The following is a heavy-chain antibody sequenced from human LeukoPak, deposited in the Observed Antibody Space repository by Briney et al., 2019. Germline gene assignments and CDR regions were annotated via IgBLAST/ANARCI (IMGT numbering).Heavy chain of an antibody. J-gene: IGHJ5*02. CDR1: GGSISSGSYY. Sequence: PSETLSLTCTVSGGSISSGSYYWSWIRQPAGKGLEWIGRIYTSGSTNYNPSLKSRVTISVDTSKNQFSLKLSSVTAADTAVYYCARAYCSSTSCYYGSWFDPWGQGTLVTVSS. CDR2: IYTSGST. D-gene: IGHD2-2*01. CDR3: ARAYCSSTSCYYGSWFDP. V-gene: IGHV4-61*02.